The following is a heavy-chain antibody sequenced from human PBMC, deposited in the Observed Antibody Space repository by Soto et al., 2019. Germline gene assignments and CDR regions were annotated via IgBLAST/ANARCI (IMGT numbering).Heavy chain of an antibody. Sequence: SETLSLRCTLSRGTINSCGSYWSWNRQHPGKGLEWIGYIHYSGSTYYNPSLKSRVTISVDTSKNQFSLKLSSVTAADTAVYYFSRLGGRGWF. CDR1: RGTINSCGSY. V-gene: IGHV4-31*03. CDR3: SRLGGRGWF. J-gene: IGHJ5*01. CDR2: IHYSGST.